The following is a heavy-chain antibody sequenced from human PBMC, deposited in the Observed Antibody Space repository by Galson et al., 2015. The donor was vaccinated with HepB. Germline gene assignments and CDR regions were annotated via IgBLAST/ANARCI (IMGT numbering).Heavy chain of an antibody. Sequence: SVKVSCKASGYTFRDFYIHWVRQAPGKGLQWMGRINPINGDTNYAQKFHGRVTMTRDTSISTAYMEVTSLRYDDTAVYYCARRLHDIDAFDIWGQGTIVTVSS. CDR1: GYTFRDFY. D-gene: IGHD3-22*01. CDR2: INPINGDT. V-gene: IGHV1-2*06. J-gene: IGHJ3*02. CDR3: ARRLHDIDAFDI.